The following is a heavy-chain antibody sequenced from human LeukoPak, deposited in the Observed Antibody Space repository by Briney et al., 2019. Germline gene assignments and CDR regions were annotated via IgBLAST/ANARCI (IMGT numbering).Heavy chain of an antibody. D-gene: IGHD6-13*01. Sequence: GGSLRLSCAASGFTFSSNSMNWVRQAPGKGLEWVSYISSTGGTIYYADSVKGRFTISRDNAKNSLYLQMNSLRAEDTAVYYCARSLYSSSWYEGYFDYWGQGTLVTVSS. CDR3: ARSLYSSSWYEGYFDY. CDR1: GFTFSSNS. J-gene: IGHJ4*02. V-gene: IGHV3-48*04. CDR2: ISSTGGTI.